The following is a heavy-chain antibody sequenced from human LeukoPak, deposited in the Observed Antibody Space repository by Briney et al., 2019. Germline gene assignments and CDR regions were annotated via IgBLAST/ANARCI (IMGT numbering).Heavy chain of an antibody. CDR1: GGSISSSSYY. D-gene: IGHD4-11*01. J-gene: IGHJ4*02. V-gene: IGHV4-39*01. CDR3: ARHARYSKYRPGFD. CDR2: IYYSGST. Sequence: SETLSLTCTVSGGSISSSSYYWGWIRQPPRKGLEWIGSIYYSGSTYYNPSLKSRVTISVDTSKNQFSLKLSSVTTADTAVYYCARHARYSKYRPGFDWGQGTLVTVSS.